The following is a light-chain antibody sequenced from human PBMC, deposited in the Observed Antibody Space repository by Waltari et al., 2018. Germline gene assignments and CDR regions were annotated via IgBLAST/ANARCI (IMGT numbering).Light chain of an antibody. Sequence: QLVLTQSPSASASLGASVKLTCPLSSGHSSYAIAWHQQQPEKGPRFLMKLNSDGSHSKGDGIPDRFSGSSSGTERYLTISSLQSEDEADYYCQTWDTDIRVLGGGTELTVL. CDR3: QTWDTDIRV. CDR1: SGHSSYA. V-gene: IGLV4-69*01. CDR2: LNSDGSH. J-gene: IGLJ3*02.